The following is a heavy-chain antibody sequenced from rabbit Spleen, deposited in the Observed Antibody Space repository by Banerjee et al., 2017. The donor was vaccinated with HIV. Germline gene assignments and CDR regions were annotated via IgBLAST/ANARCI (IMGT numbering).Heavy chain of an antibody. CDR2: IYTGSGST. CDR1: GFSFSSIYW. D-gene: IGHD3-1*01. J-gene: IGHJ4*01. CDR3: VRARLYPFVL. Sequence: QEQLVESGGGLVKPEGSLKLSCTASGFSFSSIYWICWVRQAPGKGLEWIGCIYTGSGSTYYAAWAKSRFIISSHDAPNTLYLQLNSLTAADTATYFCVRARLYPFVLWGPGTLVTVS. V-gene: IGHV1S45*01.